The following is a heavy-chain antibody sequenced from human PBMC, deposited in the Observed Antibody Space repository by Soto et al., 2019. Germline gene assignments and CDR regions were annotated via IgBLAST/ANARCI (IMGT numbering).Heavy chain of an antibody. V-gene: IGHV3-30-3*01. D-gene: IGHD3-3*01. J-gene: IGHJ5*02. CDR3: ARGYYDFWSGNYNWFDP. CDR2: ISYDGSNK. CDR1: GFTFSSYA. Sequence: GGSLRLSCAASGFTFSSYAMHWVRQAPGKGLEWVAVISYDGSNKYYADSVKGRFTISRDNSKNTLYLQMNSLRAEDTAVYYCARGYYDFWSGNYNWFDPWGQGTLVTVSS.